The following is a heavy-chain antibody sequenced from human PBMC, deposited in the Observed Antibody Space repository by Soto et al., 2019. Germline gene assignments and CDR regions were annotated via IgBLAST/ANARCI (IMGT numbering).Heavy chain of an antibody. D-gene: IGHD1-26*01. J-gene: IGHJ6*02. CDR3: ARDRSGGNFYYHGLDV. CDR2: ITSNSVYV. V-gene: IGHV3-21*01. Sequence: EVQLVESGGGLVQPGGSLRLSCAVSGFTFSDFDMTWVRQAPGKGLEWVSSITSNSVYVYYADSLKGRFTISRDNAKSSLYLQMNSLRADDTAVYYCARDRSGGNFYYHGLDVWGQGTTVTVSS. CDR1: GFTFSDFD.